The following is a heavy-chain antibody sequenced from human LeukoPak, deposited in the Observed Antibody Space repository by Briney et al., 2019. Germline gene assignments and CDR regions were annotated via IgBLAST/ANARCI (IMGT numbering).Heavy chain of an antibody. CDR1: GASVSGSAYY. V-gene: IGHV4-39*07. CDR2: IYYSGST. CDR3: ARETTARGYFDY. Sequence: SETLSLTCTVSGASVSGSAYYWGWIRQPPGKGLEWIGNIYYSGSTYYNESLESRVTISIDTSKNQFSLKLNSVTAADTAVYYCARETTARGYFDYWGQGTLVTVSS. J-gene: IGHJ4*02. D-gene: IGHD4-17*01.